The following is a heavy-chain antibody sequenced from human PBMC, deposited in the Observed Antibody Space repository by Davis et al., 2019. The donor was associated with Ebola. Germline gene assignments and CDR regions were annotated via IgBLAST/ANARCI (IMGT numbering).Heavy chain of an antibody. Sequence: AASVKVSCKASGDTVSNFAISWLRQAPGQGLEWMGGIIPIFDIAEYTQKFQGRVTITADESTSTAYMELSSLRSEGTAVYYCARGYYGGLSHNWFDPWGQGTLVTVSS. CDR2: IIPIFDIA. D-gene: IGHD3-10*01. J-gene: IGHJ5*02. CDR3: ARGYYGGLSHNWFDP. CDR1: GDTVSNFA. V-gene: IGHV1-69*13.